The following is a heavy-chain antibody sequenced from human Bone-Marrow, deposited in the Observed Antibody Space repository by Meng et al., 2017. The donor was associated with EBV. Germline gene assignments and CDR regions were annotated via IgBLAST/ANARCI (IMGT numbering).Heavy chain of an antibody. CDR3: ARGSSFCSGGSCFEN. CDR1: GGSIRTGYYY. J-gene: IGHJ4*02. V-gene: IGHV4-30-4*01. CDR2: MYYNGIT. Sequence: QGQLQESGPGLVKPSQTLSLPCAVSGGSIRTGYYYWTWIRQPPGKGLEWIGYMYYNGITYYNPSLKSRVTISGDSSKNQFSLKLTSVTAADTAVYFCARGSSFCSGGSCFENWGQGTLVTVSS. D-gene: IGHD2-15*01.